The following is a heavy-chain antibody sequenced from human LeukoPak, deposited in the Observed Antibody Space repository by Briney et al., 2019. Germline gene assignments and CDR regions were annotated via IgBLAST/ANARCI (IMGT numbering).Heavy chain of an antibody. CDR2: INSGNGNT. D-gene: IGHD6-19*01. CDR3: ARVLRYSSGWSASGMDA. CDR1: GYTFNDYA. V-gene: IGHV1-3*01. J-gene: IGHJ6*03. Sequence: APVKVSCKASGYTFNDYAIHWVRQTPGQRFEWMGWINSGNGNTKYLQELQGRVAITRDTSASTAYMDLRSLRSDDTAVYYCARVLRYSSGWSASGMDAWGKGTTVTISS.